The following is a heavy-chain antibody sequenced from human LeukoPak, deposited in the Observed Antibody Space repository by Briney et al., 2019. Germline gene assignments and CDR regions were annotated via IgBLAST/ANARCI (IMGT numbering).Heavy chain of an antibody. CDR1: GYTFTSYG. V-gene: IGHV1-18*01. CDR2: ISAYNGNT. J-gene: IGHJ4*02. D-gene: IGHD5-24*01. CDR3: EILSLTIPFDY. Sequence: GASVKISCKTSGYTFTSYGIDWVRQAPGQGPEWMGWISAYNGNTNYAQKLQGRLTFTTDTSTSTAYMELRSLKSDDTAVYYCEILSLTIPFDYWGQGTLVTVSS.